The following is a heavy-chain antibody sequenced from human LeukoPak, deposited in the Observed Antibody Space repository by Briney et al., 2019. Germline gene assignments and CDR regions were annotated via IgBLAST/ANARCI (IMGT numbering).Heavy chain of an antibody. CDR2: IYHSGST. CDR3: ARDRGTSWSFDYGGNRGLDY. CDR1: GYSISSGYY. D-gene: IGHD4-23*01. Sequence: SETLSLTCTVSGYSISSGYYWGWIRQPPGKGLEWIGSIYHSGSTYYNPSLKSRVTISVDTSKNQFSLKLNSVTAADTAVYYCARDRGTSWSFDYGGNRGLDYWGQGTLVTVSS. J-gene: IGHJ4*02. V-gene: IGHV4-38-2*02.